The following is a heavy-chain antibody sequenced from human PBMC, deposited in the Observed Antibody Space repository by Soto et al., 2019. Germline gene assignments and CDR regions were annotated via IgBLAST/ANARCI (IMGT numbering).Heavy chain of an antibody. CDR1: GYTFTSYG. Sequence: QVQLVQSGAEVKKPGASVKVSCKASGYTFTSYGISWVRQAPGQGLEWMGWISAYNGNTNYAQKLQGRVIMTTDTSTSAAYMELRSMRSDDTAVYYCARETVVPAATNDAFDIWGQGTMVTVSS. D-gene: IGHD2-2*01. CDR2: ISAYNGNT. J-gene: IGHJ3*02. V-gene: IGHV1-18*01. CDR3: ARETVVPAATNDAFDI.